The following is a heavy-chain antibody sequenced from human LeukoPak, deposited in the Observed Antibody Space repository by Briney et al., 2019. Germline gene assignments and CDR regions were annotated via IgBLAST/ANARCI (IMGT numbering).Heavy chain of an antibody. V-gene: IGHV1-3*01. CDR2: IDAASGNT. CDR3: ATSSSGDSADWFDP. CDR1: GYTFTNHA. J-gene: IGHJ5*02. D-gene: IGHD4-17*01. Sequence: GASVKVSCKASGYTFTNHAMHWVRQAPGQGLEWMGWIDAASGNTKYSQWFQGRVTITADESTSTAYMELSSLRSEDTAVYYCATSSSGDSADWFDPWGQGTLVTVSS.